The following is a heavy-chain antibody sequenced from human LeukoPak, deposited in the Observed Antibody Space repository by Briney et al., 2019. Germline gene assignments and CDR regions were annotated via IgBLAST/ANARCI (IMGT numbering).Heavy chain of an antibody. CDR3: ARGRSGSYIDY. V-gene: IGHV3-66*01. Sequence: PGGSLKLSCAASGFTVSSDYMSWVRQAPGKGLEWVSVIYSGGSPYYADSVKGRFTISRDNSKNTLYLQMNSLRAEDTAVYYCARGRSGSYIDYWGQGTLVTVSS. CDR2: IYSGGSP. D-gene: IGHD1-26*01. J-gene: IGHJ4*02. CDR1: GFTVSSDY.